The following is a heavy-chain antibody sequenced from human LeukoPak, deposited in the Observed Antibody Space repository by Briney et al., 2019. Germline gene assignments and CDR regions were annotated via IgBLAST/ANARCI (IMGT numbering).Heavy chain of an antibody. V-gene: IGHV3-9*03. CDR3: ARGGFSHGFDV. CDR1: GFTFDDYA. CDR2: ISWNSGSI. Sequence: GRSLRLSCAASGFTFDDYAMHWVRQAPGKGLEWVSGISWNSGSIGYADSVKGRFTISRDNAKNSLYLQMNSLRVEDMAVYFCARGGFSHGFDVWGQGTVVTVSS. J-gene: IGHJ3*01. D-gene: IGHD5-12*01.